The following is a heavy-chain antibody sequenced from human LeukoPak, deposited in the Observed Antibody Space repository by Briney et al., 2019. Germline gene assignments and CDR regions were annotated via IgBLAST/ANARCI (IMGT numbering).Heavy chain of an antibody. J-gene: IGHJ4*02. D-gene: IGHD3-16*02. V-gene: IGHV3-15*01. CDR2: IKSKTDGGTT. CDR3: TTGDESSAYRYLDY. CDR1: GFTVSNAW. Sequence: GGSLRLSCTASGFTVSNAWMSWVRQAPGKGLEWVGRIKSKTDGGTTDFAAPVKGRFTISRDDSKNTLYLQMNNPKTEDTAVYYCTTGDESSAYRYLDYWGQGTLVTVSS.